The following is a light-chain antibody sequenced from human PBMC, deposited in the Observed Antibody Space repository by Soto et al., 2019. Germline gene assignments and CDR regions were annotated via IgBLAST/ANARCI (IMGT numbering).Light chain of an antibody. J-gene: IGKJ5*01. CDR2: DAS. CDR3: QQRSNWPLIT. CDR1: QSVSSY. V-gene: IGKV3-11*01. Sequence: EIVLTQSPATLSLSPGERATLSCRASQSVSSYLAWYQQKPGQAPRLLIYDASNRATGIPARFSGSGSGTDFILTIRSLEPEDFAVYYCQQRSNWPLITFGQGTRLEIK.